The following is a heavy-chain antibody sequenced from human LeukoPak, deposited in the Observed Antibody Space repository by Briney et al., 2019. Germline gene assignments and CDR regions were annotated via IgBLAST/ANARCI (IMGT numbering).Heavy chain of an antibody. Sequence: GGSLRLSCAASGFTFSIYWMSWVRQAPGKGLEWVANIKQDGSEKYYVDSVKGRFTISRDNSKNTLYLQMNSLRAEDTAVYYCAKDALPHYDSSGYYSGGFDYWGQGTLVTVSS. CDR1: GFTFSIYW. V-gene: IGHV3-7*01. D-gene: IGHD3-22*01. CDR2: IKQDGSEK. J-gene: IGHJ4*02. CDR3: AKDALPHYDSSGYYSGGFDY.